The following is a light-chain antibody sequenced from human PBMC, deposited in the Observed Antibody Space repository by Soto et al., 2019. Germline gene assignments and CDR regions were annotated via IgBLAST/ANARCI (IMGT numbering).Light chain of an antibody. CDR2: DAS. Sequence: DIQMTQSPPSLSASVGDRVTITCQASQDIRKYLNWYQQKPGKAPKLLIYDASNLETGVPSRFSGSGSGTDFTFTISSLQPEDIATYYCQQNHNLPPFGGGTKVEIK. V-gene: IGKV1-33*01. CDR1: QDIRKY. J-gene: IGKJ4*01. CDR3: QQNHNLPP.